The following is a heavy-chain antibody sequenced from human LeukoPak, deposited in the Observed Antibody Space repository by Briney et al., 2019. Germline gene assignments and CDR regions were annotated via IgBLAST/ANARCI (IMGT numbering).Heavy chain of an antibody. CDR3: VRDYAVDRVAH. CDR2: IYSGGST. Sequence: PGGSLRLSCAASGFTVSSNYMSWVRQAPGKGLEWVSVIYSGGSTYYADSVKGRFTISRDDAKNTLYLQMNSLRAEDTAVYYCVRDYAVDRVAHWGQGTLVTVSS. D-gene: IGHD5-12*01. J-gene: IGHJ4*02. CDR1: GFTVSSNY. V-gene: IGHV3-53*01.